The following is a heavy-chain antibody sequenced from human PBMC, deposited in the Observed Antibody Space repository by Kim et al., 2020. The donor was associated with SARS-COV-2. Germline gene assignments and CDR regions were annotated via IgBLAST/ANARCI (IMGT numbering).Heavy chain of an antibody. CDR1: GGSISHTNL. CDR3: ARVGPYYSYAMDV. CDR2: IYHSGST. J-gene: IGHJ6*02. Sequence: SETLSLTCAVSGGSISHTNLWSWVRQPPGKGLEWIGEIYHSGSTNYNPSLKSRVAISVDKSTNQFSLNLSSVTAADTAVHYCARVGPYYSYAMDVWGQGTTVTVSS. V-gene: IGHV4-4*02.